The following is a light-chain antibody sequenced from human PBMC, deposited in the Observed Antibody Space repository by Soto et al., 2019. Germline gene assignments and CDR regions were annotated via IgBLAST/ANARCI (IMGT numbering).Light chain of an antibody. Sequence: EIVLTQSPGTLSLSPGERATLSCRASQSVSSSYLAWYQQKPGQAPRLLIYGASSRATGIPDRFSGSGSGTAFTLTISRLEPEHFAVYYCQQDGSLPRTFGQVTKVDIK. J-gene: IGKJ1*01. CDR2: GAS. V-gene: IGKV3-20*01. CDR3: QQDGSLPRT. CDR1: QSVSSSY.